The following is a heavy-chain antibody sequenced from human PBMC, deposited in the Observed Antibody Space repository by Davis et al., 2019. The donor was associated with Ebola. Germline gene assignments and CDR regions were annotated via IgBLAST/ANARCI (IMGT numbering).Heavy chain of an antibody. CDR2: ISYDGSNK. CDR3: ARASPYCSSTSCYVGGY. J-gene: IGHJ4*02. CDR1: GFTFSNYG. V-gene: IGHV3-30*03. D-gene: IGHD2-2*01. Sequence: GGSLRLSCAASGFTFSNYGMHWVRQAPGKGLEWVAVISYDGSNKYYADSVKGRFTISRDNSKNTLYLQMNSLRAEDTAVYYCARASPYCSSTSCYVGGYWGQGTLVTVSS.